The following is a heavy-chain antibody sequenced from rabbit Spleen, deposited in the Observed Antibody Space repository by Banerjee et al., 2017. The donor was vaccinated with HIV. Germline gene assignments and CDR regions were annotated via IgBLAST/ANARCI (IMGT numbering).Heavy chain of an antibody. CDR2: KN. J-gene: IGHJ6*01. CDR3: ARDTGSSFSSYGMDL. Sequence: KNYYASWAKGRFTISKSSSTTVTLQLTSLTAADTATYFCARDTGSSFSSYGMDLWGPGTLVTVS. D-gene: IGHD8-1*01. V-gene: IGHV1S40*01.